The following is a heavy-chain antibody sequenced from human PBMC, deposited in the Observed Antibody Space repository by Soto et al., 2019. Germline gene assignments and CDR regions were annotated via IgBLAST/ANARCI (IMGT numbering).Heavy chain of an antibody. V-gene: IGHV3-74*01. Sequence: GGSLRLSCAASGFTFSSYWMHWVRQAPGKGLVWVSRINSDGSSTSYADSVKGRFTISRDNAKNTLYLQMNSLRAEDTAVYYCARWPVRVSPKYGMDVWGQGTTVTVSS. CDR1: GFTFSSYW. CDR3: ARWPVRVSPKYGMDV. CDR2: INSDGSST. D-gene: IGHD3-3*01. J-gene: IGHJ6*02.